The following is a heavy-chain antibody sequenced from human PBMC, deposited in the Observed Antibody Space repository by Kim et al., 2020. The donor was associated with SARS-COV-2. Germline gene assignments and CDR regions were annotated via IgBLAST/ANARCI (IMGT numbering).Heavy chain of an antibody. CDR1: GLTFNNYP. D-gene: IGHD3-10*01. Sequence: GGSLRLSCTVFGLTFNNYPMTWVRQAPGKGLEWVSDMNEDGGDTYYVDSVKGRFTISRDNARNSLFLQMDSLRPEDTAVYYCVAGLAYLGAWGRGIL. V-gene: IGHV3-7*03. J-gene: IGHJ1*01. CDR2: MNEDGGDT. CDR3: VAGLAYLGA.